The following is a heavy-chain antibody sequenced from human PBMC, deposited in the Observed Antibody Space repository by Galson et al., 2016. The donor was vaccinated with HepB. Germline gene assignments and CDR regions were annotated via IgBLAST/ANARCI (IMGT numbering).Heavy chain of an antibody. Sequence: SETLSLTCTVSGGSVSSGPFSWSWVRQPPGKGVEWIGYLSYSGSSNYNPSLKSRATISVDTSKNQFSLTVNSVAAADTAVYYCVGPIVPGSFSRGFDLWGRGTLVTVSS. J-gene: IGHJ2*01. V-gene: IGHV4-61*01. CDR3: VGPIVPGSFSRGFDL. D-gene: IGHD1-26*01. CDR1: GGSVSSGPFS. CDR2: LSYSGSS.